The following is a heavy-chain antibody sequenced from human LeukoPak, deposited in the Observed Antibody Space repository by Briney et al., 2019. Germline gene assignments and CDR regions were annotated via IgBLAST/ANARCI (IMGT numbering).Heavy chain of an antibody. CDR2: ISWNSGSI. J-gene: IGHJ1*01. CDR1: GFTFDDYA. CDR3: AKDYYDSSGYFQH. D-gene: IGHD3-22*01. Sequence: GGSLRLSCAASGFTFDDYAMHWSRQAPGKGLEWVSGISWNSGSIGYADSVKGRFTISRDNAKNSLYLQMNSLRAEDTALYYCAKDYYDSSGYFQHWGQGTLVTVSS. V-gene: IGHV3-9*01.